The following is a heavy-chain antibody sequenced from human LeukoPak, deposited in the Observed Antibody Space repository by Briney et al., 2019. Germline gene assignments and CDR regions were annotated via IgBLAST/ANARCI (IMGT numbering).Heavy chain of an antibody. CDR3: ARDLGGSYYVTLFDY. V-gene: IGHV3-7*01. J-gene: IGHJ4*02. Sequence: GGSLRLSCAASGFTFSSYWMSWVRQAPGKGLEWVANIKQDGSEKYYVDSAKGRFTISRDNAKNSLYLQMNSLRAEDTAVYYCARDLGGSYYVTLFDYWGQGTLVTVSS. CDR2: IKQDGSEK. CDR1: GFTFSSYW. D-gene: IGHD1-26*01.